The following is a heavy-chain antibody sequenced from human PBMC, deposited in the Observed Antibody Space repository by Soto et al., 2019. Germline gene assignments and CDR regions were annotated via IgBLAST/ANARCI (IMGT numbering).Heavy chain of an antibody. V-gene: IGHV1-2*02. J-gene: IGHJ6*02. CDR1: GYTFTGYF. Sequence: QVQLVQSGAEVKKAGASVSVSCKASGYTFTGYFIHWVRQAPGQGLEWMGCINPYSGVTNSAQSFQGRVTMTRDTSITTAYMELGSLRSDDTAVYYCARNGAGGDYLSPYYGMDVWGQGTTVTVSS. CDR2: INPYSGVT. D-gene: IGHD3-16*01. CDR3: ARNGAGGDYLSPYYGMDV.